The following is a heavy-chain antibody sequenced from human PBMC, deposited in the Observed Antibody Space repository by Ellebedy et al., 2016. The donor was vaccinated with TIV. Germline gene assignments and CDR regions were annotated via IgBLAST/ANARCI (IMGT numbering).Heavy chain of an antibody. V-gene: IGHV3-7*01. CDR2: IRQEGDEI. CDR1: GFIFRSYW. D-gene: IGHD4-17*01. Sequence: GESLKISCAASGFIFRSYWMTWVRQAPGKGLEWVAKIRQEGDEIYYVESVKGRFTISRDNAKNSLFHQMNSLRVEDTAVYYCARRASYGDYAVQVNPWFDPWGQGTLVTVSS. CDR3: ARRASYGDYAVQVNPWFDP. J-gene: IGHJ5*02.